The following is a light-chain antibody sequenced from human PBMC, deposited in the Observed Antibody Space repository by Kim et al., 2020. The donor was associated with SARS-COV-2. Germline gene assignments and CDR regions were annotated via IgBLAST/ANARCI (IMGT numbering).Light chain of an antibody. V-gene: IGKV3-20*01. CDR1: QSVSNSR. Sequence: PGERATLSCRASQSVSNSRLAWYQQKPGQAPRLLIYDASSRATGITDRFSGSGSGTDFTLTISRLEPEDFAVYYCQQYSASSLTFGGGTKV. CDR3: QQYSASSLT. CDR2: DAS. J-gene: IGKJ4*01.